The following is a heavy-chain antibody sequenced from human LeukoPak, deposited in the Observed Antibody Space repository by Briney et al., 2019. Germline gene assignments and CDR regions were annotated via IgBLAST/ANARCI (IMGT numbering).Heavy chain of an antibody. Sequence: SETLSLTCTVSGGSISPYYWSWIRQPPGKGLEWIGNNYYTGSTNYNPSLKSRVTISVDTSKNQFSLKLSSVTAADTAVYYCARDPTTVVTLPYYFDDWGQGTLVTVSS. V-gene: IGHV4-59*12. CDR1: GGSISPYY. CDR3: ARDPTTVVTLPYYFDD. D-gene: IGHD4-23*01. J-gene: IGHJ4*02. CDR2: NYYTGST.